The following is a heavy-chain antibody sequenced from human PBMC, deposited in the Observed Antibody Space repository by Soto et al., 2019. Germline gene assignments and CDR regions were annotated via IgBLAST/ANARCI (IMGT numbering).Heavy chain of an antibody. Sequence: EVQLVESGGGLVEPGGSLRLSCAASGFTFRNYWMHWVRQAPGKGLVWVSRINSDGSSTSYADSVKGRLTISRDNAKNTLYLKMNSLRVEDTAVYYCARDNAGNAPVDYCGQGTLVTVSS. CDR3: ARDNAGNAPVDY. V-gene: IGHV3-74*01. J-gene: IGHJ4*02. CDR2: INSDGSST. D-gene: IGHD6-13*01. CDR1: GFTFRNYW.